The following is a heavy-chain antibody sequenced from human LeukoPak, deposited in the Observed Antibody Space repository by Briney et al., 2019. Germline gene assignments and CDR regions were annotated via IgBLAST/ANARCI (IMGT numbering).Heavy chain of an antibody. J-gene: IGHJ4*02. CDR1: GLTFSSYA. Sequence: GGSLRLSCSASGLTFSSYAMHWVRHAPGEGLECVSGINSDGGRTYYADSVKGRFTTSRENSKKTLYLQMSSLRAEDTAVYYFVEARSSSWYTGNYYFDYWGQGTLVTVSS. V-gene: IGHV3-64D*06. CDR3: VEARSSSWYTGNYYFDY. CDR2: INSDGGRT. D-gene: IGHD6-13*01.